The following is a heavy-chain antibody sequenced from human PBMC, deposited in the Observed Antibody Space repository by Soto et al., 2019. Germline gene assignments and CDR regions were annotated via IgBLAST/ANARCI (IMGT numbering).Heavy chain of an antibody. CDR2: ISTDNGNT. V-gene: IGHV1-18*01. J-gene: IGHJ5*02. CDR3: ARVRVIIFFELYFLHYDVHAVGARGTPDP. CDR1: GYTFTSSG. D-gene: IGHD3-3*02. Sequence: ASVKVSCKASGYTFTSSGISWVRQAPGQGLEWLGWISTDNGNTNYAQHLQGRVSLTTDTSTSTAYMDLRSLRSDDTAVCYCARVRVIIFFELYFLHYDVHAVGARGTPDP.